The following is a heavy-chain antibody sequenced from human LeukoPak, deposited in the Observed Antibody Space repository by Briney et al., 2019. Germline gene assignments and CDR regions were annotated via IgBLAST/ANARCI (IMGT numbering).Heavy chain of an antibody. CDR2: INHSGST. Sequence: PSETLSLTCAVYGGSFSGYYWSWIRQPPGKGLEWIGEINHSGSTNYNPSLKSRVTISVDTSKNQFSLKLSSVTAAGAAVYYCARGRRIAAAGTAASGHNDYWGQGTLVTVSS. J-gene: IGHJ4*02. CDR1: GGSFSGYY. CDR3: ARGRRIAAAGTAASGHNDY. V-gene: IGHV4-34*01. D-gene: IGHD6-13*01.